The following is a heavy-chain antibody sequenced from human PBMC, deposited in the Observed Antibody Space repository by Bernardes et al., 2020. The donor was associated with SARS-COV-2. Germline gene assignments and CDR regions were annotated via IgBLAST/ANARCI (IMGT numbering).Heavy chain of an antibody. J-gene: IGHJ4*02. V-gene: IGHV3-23*01. Sequence: GGTLIPYCQCSGFIFSSYILNWVRPAPGKGPEWVSTIHASGDSKYYADSVKGRFTISRDNSKDRLYMQMNSLRAEDTAVYFCAKRRVEWELLHYFDSLGQGALVTVSS. CDR2: IHASGDSK. CDR3: AKRRVEWELLHYFDS. D-gene: IGHD1-26*01. CDR1: GFIFSSYI.